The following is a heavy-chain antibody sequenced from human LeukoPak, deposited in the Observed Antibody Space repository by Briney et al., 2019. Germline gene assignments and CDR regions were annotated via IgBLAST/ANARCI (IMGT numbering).Heavy chain of an antibody. CDR1: GDSVSSNSAT. V-gene: IGHV6-1*01. J-gene: IGHJ4*02. D-gene: IGHD1-14*01. CDR2: TYYRSKWYN. CDR3: ARDSPVAFTCDY. Sequence: TSQTLSLTCAISGDSVSSNSATWNWIRQSTSRGLEWLGRTYYRSKWYNDYAVSVKRRITINPDTSKNQFSLQLNSVTPEDTAVYYCARDSPVAFTCDYWGQGTLVTVSS.